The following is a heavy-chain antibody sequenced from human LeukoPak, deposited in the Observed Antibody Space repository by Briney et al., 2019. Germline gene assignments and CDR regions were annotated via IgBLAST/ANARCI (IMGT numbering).Heavy chain of an antibody. V-gene: IGHV3-30*02. D-gene: IGHD3-16*01. Sequence: HPGGSLRLSCAASGFTFSSYGMHWIRQAPGKGLEWVAFIRNDGTIIYNADSVKGRFTISRDNSKNTLYLQMNSLRADDTAVYYCAKETPLCYFDYWGQGTLVTVSS. J-gene: IGHJ4*02. CDR3: AKETPLCYFDY. CDR2: IRNDGTII. CDR1: GFTFSSYG.